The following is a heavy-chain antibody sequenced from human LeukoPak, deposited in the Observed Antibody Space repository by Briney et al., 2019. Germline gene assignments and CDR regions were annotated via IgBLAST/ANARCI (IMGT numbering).Heavy chain of an antibody. Sequence: PGGSLRLSCAASGFTFSSYAMSWVRQAPGKGLEWVSAISGSGDSTYYADSVKGRFAISRDSSNNTLYLQMNSLRAEDTAIYYCAKNVGATGNAFDIWGQGTMVTVSS. CDR2: ISGSGDST. CDR3: AKNVGATGNAFDI. CDR1: GFTFSSYA. D-gene: IGHD1-26*01. J-gene: IGHJ3*02. V-gene: IGHV3-23*01.